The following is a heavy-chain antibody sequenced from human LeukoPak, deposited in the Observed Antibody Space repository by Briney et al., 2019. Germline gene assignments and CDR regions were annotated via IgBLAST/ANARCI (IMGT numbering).Heavy chain of an antibody. CDR2: INPNSGGT. CDR3: ARVGYCSGGSCSFDY. CDR1: GYTFTGYY. V-gene: IGHV1-2*02. D-gene: IGHD2-15*01. Sequence: ASVKVSCKASGYTFTGYYMHWVRQAPGQGLEWMGWINPNSGGTNYAQKFQGRVTMTRDTSISTAYMELSRLRSDDTAVYYCARVGYCSGGSCSFDYWGQGTLVTVSS. J-gene: IGHJ4*02.